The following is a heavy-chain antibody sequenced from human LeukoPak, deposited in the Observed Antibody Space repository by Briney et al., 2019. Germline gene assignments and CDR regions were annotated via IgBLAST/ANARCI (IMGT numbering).Heavy chain of an antibody. J-gene: IGHJ4*02. V-gene: IGHV1-2*02. CDR1: GYTFTGYY. Sequence: EASVKVSCKASGYTFTGYYIHWVRQAPGQGLEWMGWIKPTSGGTSYAQNLQGRVTMTRDKSINTAYMELSGLRSDDTAVYDCARVREWEEISGAIPDYFDYWGQGTLVTVSS. D-gene: IGHD3-3*01. CDR3: ARVREWEEISGAIPDYFDY. CDR2: IKPTSGGT.